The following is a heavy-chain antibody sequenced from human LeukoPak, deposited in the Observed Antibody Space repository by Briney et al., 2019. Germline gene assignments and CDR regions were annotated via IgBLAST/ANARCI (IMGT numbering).Heavy chain of an antibody. CDR2: ISGDGGST. J-gene: IGHJ3*01. CDR1: GFTFDDYA. V-gene: IGHV3-43*02. Sequence: GPLRLSCAASGFTFDDYAMHWVRQAPGKGLEWVSLISGDGGSTYYADSVKGRFTISRDNSKNSLYLQMNSLRTEDTALYYCVQAMFWGQGTMVTVSS. CDR3: VQAMF.